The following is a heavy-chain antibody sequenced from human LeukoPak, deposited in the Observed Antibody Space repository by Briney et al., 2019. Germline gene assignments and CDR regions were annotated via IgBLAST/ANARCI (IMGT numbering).Heavy chain of an antibody. CDR2: IFHTGST. CDR3: ARVSSSWPHYYFDY. J-gene: IGHJ4*02. V-gene: IGHV4-38-2*02. CDR1: GDSISSGNY. Sequence: SETLSLTCTVSGDSISSGNYWGWIRQPPGKGLEWIGSIFHTGSTYFNLSLKSRVTISVDTSKNQFSLRLSSVTAADTAVYYCARVSSSWPHYYFDYWGQGTRVTASS. D-gene: IGHD6-13*01.